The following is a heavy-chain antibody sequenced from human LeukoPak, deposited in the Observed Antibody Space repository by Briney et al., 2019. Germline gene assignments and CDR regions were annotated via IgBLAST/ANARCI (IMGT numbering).Heavy chain of an antibody. CDR2: FAPEYDGT. CDR3: ATFMVRLPGFWSGSSFVF. J-gene: IGHJ4*02. V-gene: IGHV1-24*01. D-gene: IGHD3-3*01. Sequence: ASVKVSCKVSGYSLSDLAIHWVRQAPGKGLEWMRGFAPEYDGTVYAQRFQGRVTMTEDTSRDIAYMELSSLKFDDAAVYYCATFMVRLPGFWSGSSFVFWGRGTLVTVSS. CDR1: GYSLSDLA.